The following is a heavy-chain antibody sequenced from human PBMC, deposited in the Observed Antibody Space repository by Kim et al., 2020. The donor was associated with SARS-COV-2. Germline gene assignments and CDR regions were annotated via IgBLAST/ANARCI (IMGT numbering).Heavy chain of an antibody. CDR2: IYYSGST. CDR3: AGEGSSQTYYYYGMDV. Sequence: SETLSLTCTVSGGSISSSSYYWGWIRQPPGKGLEWIGSIYYSGSTYYNPSLKSRVTISVDTSKNQFSLKLSSVTAADTAVYYCAGEGSSQTYYYYGMDVWGQGTTVTVSS. CDR1: GGSISSSSYY. V-gene: IGHV4-39*01. D-gene: IGHD6-6*01. J-gene: IGHJ6*02.